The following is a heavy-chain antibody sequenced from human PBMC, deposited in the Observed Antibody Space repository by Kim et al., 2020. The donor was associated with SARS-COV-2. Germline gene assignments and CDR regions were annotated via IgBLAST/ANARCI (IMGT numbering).Heavy chain of an antibody. CDR2: ISAYNGNT. Sequence: ASVKVSGRASGYTFTSYGISWVRQAPGQGLEWMGWISAYNGNTNYAQKLQGRVTMTTDTSTSTAYMELRSLRSDDTAVYYCARGRGIVPAAPGDYWGQGTLVTVSS. J-gene: IGHJ4*02. V-gene: IGHV1-18*04. CDR1: GYTFTSYG. CDR3: ARGRGIVPAAPGDY. D-gene: IGHD2-2*01.